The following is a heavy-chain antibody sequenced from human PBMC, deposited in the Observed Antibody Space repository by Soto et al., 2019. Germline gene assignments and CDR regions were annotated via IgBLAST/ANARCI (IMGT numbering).Heavy chain of an antibody. V-gene: IGHV4-4*02. D-gene: IGHD3-22*01. Sequence: QVELQESGPGLVKPSGTLSLTCAVFGNSISTTNWWSWVRQSPGKGLEWIGEIYHSGTSNYNPSLKSRVTISLDKSKYQFSLKLSSVTAADTAVYYCARDVGYHYDGSPSGQFDFWGQGTLVIVSS. CDR2: IYHSGTS. CDR1: GNSISTTNW. CDR3: ARDVGYHYDGSPSGQFDF. J-gene: IGHJ4*02.